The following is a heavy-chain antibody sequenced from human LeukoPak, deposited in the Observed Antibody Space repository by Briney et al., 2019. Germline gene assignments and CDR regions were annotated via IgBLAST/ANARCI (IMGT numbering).Heavy chain of an antibody. D-gene: IGHD1-26*01. CDR2: IYPGDSDT. Sequence: GESLKISCKGSGYSFTSYWIGWVRQMPGKGLEWMGIIYPGDSDTRYSPSFQGQVTISADKSIGTAYLQWSSLKASDTAMYYWSRCSGSYSHYYYYMDVWGKGTTVTVSS. CDR3: SRCSGSYSHYYYYMDV. V-gene: IGHV5-51*01. J-gene: IGHJ6*03. CDR1: GYSFTSYW.